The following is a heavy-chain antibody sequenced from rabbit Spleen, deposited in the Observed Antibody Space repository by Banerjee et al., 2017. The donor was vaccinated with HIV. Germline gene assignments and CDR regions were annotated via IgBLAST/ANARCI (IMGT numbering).Heavy chain of an antibody. CDR1: GFSFNDKDV. V-gene: IGHV1S45*01. J-gene: IGHJ4*01. Sequence: EQLEESGGGLVKPEGSLTLTCKASGFSFNDKDVMCWVRQAPGKGLQWIGCMNTVSGNTVYATWAKGRFPISRTSSTTVALQMTSLTAADTATYFCARDLADVIGWNLDLWGQGTLVTVS. D-gene: IGHD1-1*01. CDR3: ARDLADVIGWNLDL. CDR2: MNTVSGNT.